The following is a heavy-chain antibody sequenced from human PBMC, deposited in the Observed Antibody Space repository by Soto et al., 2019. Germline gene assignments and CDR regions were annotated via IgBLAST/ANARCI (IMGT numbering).Heavy chain of an antibody. CDR2: ISYDGSNK. CDR3: ARDLEYSSSSSDY. Sequence: PGGSLRLSCAASGFTFRSHGMHWVRQAPGKGLEWVAVISYDGSNKYYADSVKGRFTISRDNSKNTLYLQMNSLRAEDTAVYYCARDLEYSSSSSDYWGQGTLVTVSS. J-gene: IGHJ4*02. V-gene: IGHV3-30*03. D-gene: IGHD6-6*01. CDR1: GFTFRSHG.